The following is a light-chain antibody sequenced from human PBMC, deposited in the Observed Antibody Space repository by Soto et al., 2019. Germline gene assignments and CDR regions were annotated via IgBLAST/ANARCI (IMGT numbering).Light chain of an antibody. Sequence: VLTQSPGTLSLSPGKRATLSCITSQSVSDNQLAWYQQKPGQAPRLLIYDVSSRATTIPDRFSGSGSGTEFTLTISSLQSEDFAVYYCQQYNNWPTFGQGTRLEIK. CDR3: QQYNNWPT. J-gene: IGKJ5*01. CDR2: DVS. CDR1: QSVSDN. V-gene: IGKV3D-15*01.